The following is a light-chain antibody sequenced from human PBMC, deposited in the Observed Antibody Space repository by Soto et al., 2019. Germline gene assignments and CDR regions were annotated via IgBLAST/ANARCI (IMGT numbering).Light chain of an antibody. J-gene: IGLJ1*01. CDR3: SSYTSSSPDV. V-gene: IGLV2-14*01. Sequence: QSALAQPASVSGSPGQSITISCTGASSDIGGYNSVSWYQQHPGKAPKLMIYEVSNRPSGVSNRFSGSKSGNTASLTISGLQAEDEADYYCSSYTSSSPDVFXTGTKVTVL. CDR2: EVS. CDR1: SSDIGGYNS.